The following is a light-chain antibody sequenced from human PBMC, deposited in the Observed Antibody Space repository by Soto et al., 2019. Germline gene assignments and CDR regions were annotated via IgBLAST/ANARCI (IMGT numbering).Light chain of an antibody. CDR1: QSVSSY. Sequence: EIVLTPSPATLSLSPGERATLSCRASQSVSSYLAWYQQKPGQAPRLLIYDASNRATGIPARFSGSGSGTDFNLPISSLEPEDFAVYYCQKLSNWLLTFGGGTKVEIK. J-gene: IGKJ4*01. CDR3: QKLSNWLLT. CDR2: DAS. V-gene: IGKV3-11*01.